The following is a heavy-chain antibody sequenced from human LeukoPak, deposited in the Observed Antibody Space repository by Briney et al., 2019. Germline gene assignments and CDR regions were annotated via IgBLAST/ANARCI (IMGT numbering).Heavy chain of an antibody. J-gene: IGHJ3*01. CDR2: IYHSGKA. CDR1: GAFISRGGFY. CDR3: ARGGRAFDV. V-gene: IGHV4-30-2*01. Sequence: RPSETLSLTCTVSGAFISRGGFYWSWLRQPPGKGLEWIGYIYHSGKAYYNPSLESRVTISVDRSKNHFSLNLNSVTAADTSVYYCARGGRAFDVWGQGTLISVSP.